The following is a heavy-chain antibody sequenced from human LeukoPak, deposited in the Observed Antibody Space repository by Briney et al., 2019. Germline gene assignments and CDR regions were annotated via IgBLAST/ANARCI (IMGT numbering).Heavy chain of an antibody. D-gene: IGHD3-22*01. J-gene: IGHJ3*02. CDR2: IYYSGST. Sequence: PSETLSLTCTVSGGSISSYYWSWIRQPPGKGLGWIGYIYYSGSTNYNPSLKSRVTISVDTSKNQFSLKLSSVTAADTAVYYCARLPLVGYPPFDIWGQGTMVTVSS. CDR1: GGSISSYY. V-gene: IGHV4-59*08. CDR3: ARLPLVGYPPFDI.